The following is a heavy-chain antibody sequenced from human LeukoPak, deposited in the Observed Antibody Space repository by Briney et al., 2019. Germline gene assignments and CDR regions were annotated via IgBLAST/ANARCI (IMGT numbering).Heavy chain of an antibody. V-gene: IGHV1-46*01. CDR1: GYTFTSYY. D-gene: IGHD2-2*01. J-gene: IGHJ4*02. CDR2: INPSGGST. CDR3: ARDHCSSTSCYETGYDY. Sequence: GASVKVSCKASGYTFTSYYMHWVRQAPGQGLEWMGIINPSGGSTSYAQKFQGRVTMTRDTSTSTVYMELSSLRSEDTAVYYCARDHCSSTSCYETGYDYWGQGTLVTVSS.